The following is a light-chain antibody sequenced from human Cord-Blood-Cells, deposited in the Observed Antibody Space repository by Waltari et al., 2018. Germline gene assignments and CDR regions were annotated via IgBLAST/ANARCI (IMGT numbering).Light chain of an antibody. V-gene: IGKV1-39*01. CDR2: AAS. CDR1: QSISSY. J-gene: IGKJ3*01. CDR3: QQSYSTLT. Sequence: DIQMTQSPSSLSASGGDRIPSTCRASQSISSYLNWYQQKPGKAPKLLIYAASSLQSGVPSRFSGSGSGTDFPLTISSLQPEDFATYYCQQSYSTLTFGPGTKVDIK.